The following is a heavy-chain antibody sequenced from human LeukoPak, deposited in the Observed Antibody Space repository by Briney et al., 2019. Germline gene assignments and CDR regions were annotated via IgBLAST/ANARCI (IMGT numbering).Heavy chain of an antibody. CDR1: GYTFTSYD. D-gene: IGHD3-3*01. CDR2: MNPNSGNT. V-gene: IGHV1-8*01. CDR3: ARVYDLIYYYGMDV. Sequence: ASVKVSCKASGYTFTSYDINWVRPATGQGLEWMGWMNPNSGNTGYAQKFQGRVTMTRNTSISTAYMELSSLRSEDTAVYYCARVYDLIYYYGMDVWGQGTTVTVSS. J-gene: IGHJ6*02.